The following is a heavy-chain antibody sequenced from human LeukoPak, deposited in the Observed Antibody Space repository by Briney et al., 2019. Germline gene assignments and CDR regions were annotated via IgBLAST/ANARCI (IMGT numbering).Heavy chain of an antibody. J-gene: IGHJ4*02. CDR3: ARFKGSGYYSLDY. D-gene: IGHD3-3*01. CDR2: ISSGAYTI. CDR1: GFTFSSYS. Sequence: GGSLRLSCTASGFTFSSYSMSWARQAPGKGLEWVSYISSGAYTIYYADSVKGRFTISRDNAKNSLYLQMNSLRAEDTAVYYCARFKGSGYYSLDYWGQGTLVTVSS. V-gene: IGHV3-48*01.